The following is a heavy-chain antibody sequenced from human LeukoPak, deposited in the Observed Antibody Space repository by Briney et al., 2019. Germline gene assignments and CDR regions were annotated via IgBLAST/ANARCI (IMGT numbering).Heavy chain of an antibody. V-gene: IGHV4-59*08. D-gene: IGHD6-6*01. CDR1: GGSISSHY. J-gene: IGHJ4*02. CDR3: ARQADDSSSSLVYFDY. CDR2: IYYSGTT. Sequence: SETLSLTCAVSGGSISSHYWSWIRKPPGKGLEWMGFIYYSGTTKYNPSLKSRVTISADTSKNQFSLKLSSVTAADTAVYYCARQADDSSSSLVYFDYWGQGTLVTVSS.